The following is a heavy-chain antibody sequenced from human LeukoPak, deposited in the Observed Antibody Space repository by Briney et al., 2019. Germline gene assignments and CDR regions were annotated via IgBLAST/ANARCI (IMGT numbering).Heavy chain of an antibody. CDR3: ATLGYCSGGSCSFDY. V-gene: IGHV4-34*01. J-gene: IGHJ4*02. D-gene: IGHD2-15*01. CDR2: INHSGST. Sequence: SETLSLTCAVYGGSFSGYYWSWIRQPPGKGLEWIGEINHSGSTNYNPSLKSRVTISVDTSKNQFSLKLGSVTAADTAVYYCATLGYCSGGSCSFDYWGQGTLVTVSS. CDR1: GGSFSGYY.